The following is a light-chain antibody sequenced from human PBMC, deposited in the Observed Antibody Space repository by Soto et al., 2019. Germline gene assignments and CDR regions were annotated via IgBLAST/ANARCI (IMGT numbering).Light chain of an antibody. CDR2: PAF. CDR3: QQSYSTSWT. V-gene: IGKV1-39*01. J-gene: IGKJ1*01. Sequence: DIQMTQSPSSLSASVGDRVTITCRASQSISTYLNWYQQKPGKAPKLLIYPAFGLQSGVPSRFSGTGSGTNFTLTISSLQPEDFATYYCQQSYSTSWTFGQGTKVEVK. CDR1: QSISTY.